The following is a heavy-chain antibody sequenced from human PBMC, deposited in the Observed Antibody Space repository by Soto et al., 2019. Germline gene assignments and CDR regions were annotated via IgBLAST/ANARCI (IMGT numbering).Heavy chain of an antibody. V-gene: IGHV3-23*01. J-gene: IGHJ6*02. CDR1: GFSFSTYD. CDR2: TSSGGENT. Sequence: PGGSLRLSCAASGFSFSTYDMTWVRQGPGKGLTWVSSTSSGGENTYTADSVKGRFTISRDNSKTTMYLQMSSLRVEDTGVYFCAKGKMGISIYGVIAPNGLDVWGQGTTVTVSS. D-gene: IGHD3-3*01. CDR3: AKGKMGISIYGVIAPNGLDV.